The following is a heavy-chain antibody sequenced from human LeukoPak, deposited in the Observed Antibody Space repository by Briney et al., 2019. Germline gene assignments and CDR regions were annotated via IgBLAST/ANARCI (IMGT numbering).Heavy chain of an antibody. Sequence: GGSLRLSCVASGFTFSSYWMSWVRQAPGKGLEWVANIKQGGSEKYCVDSVKGRFTISRDNAKNSLYLQMNSLRAEDTAVYYCARVNMVRGVLWFYYYMDVWGKGTTVTVSS. CDR2: IKQGGSEK. CDR3: ARVNMVRGVLWFYYYMDV. V-gene: IGHV3-7*01. CDR1: GFTFSSYW. J-gene: IGHJ6*03. D-gene: IGHD3-10*01.